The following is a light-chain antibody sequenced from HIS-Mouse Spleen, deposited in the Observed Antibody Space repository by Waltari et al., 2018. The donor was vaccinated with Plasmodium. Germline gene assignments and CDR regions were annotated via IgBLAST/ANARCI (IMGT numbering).Light chain of an antibody. Sequence: QSALTQPPSASGSPGQSVTISCTGTSSDVGGYNYVSWYQQHPGKAPKLMIYEVSKRPSVVPDRFFGFKAGNTASLTVSGLQAEDEADYYCSAYAGSNNLVFGGGTKLTVL. CDR3: SAYAGSNNLV. J-gene: IGLJ2*01. CDR1: SSDVGGYNY. CDR2: EVS. V-gene: IGLV2-8*01.